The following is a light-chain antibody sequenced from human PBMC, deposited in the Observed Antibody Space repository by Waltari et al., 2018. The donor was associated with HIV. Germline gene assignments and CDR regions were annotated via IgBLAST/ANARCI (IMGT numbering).Light chain of an antibody. CDR3: QQSDSYPLT. J-gene: IGKJ3*01. V-gene: IGKV1-39*01. CDR2: GAS. CDR1: QSIATH. Sequence: DIQMTQSPSSLSASVGDTITITCRASQSIATHLNWYQQKLGKVPKVLIYGASTLQSGDPSRFSGSGSGTHFTLTITNLQPEDFATYFCQQSDSYPLTFTPGTKVDVK.